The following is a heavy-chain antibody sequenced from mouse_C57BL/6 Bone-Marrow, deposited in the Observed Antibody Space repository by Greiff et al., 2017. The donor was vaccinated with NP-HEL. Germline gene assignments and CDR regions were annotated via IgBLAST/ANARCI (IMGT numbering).Heavy chain of an antibody. V-gene: IGHV5-6*01. J-gene: IGHJ3*01. CDR1: GFTFSSYG. CDR2: ISSGGSYT. CDR3: ARQGYYYGSTCFAY. D-gene: IGHD1-1*01. Sequence: EVQLVESGGDLVKPGGSLKLSCAASGFTFSSYGMSWVRQTPDKRLEWVATISSGGSYTYYPDSVKGRFTFSRDNAKNTLYLQMSSLKSEDTAMYYCARQGYYYGSTCFAYWGQGTLVTVSA.